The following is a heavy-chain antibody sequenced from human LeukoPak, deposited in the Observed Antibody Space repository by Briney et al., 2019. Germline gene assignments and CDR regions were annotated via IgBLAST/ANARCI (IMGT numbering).Heavy chain of an antibody. CDR3: AKDLERGPRGAVDSSGYRRSY. Sequence: PGGSLRLSCAASGFTFSSYGMRWVRQAPGKGLEWVAFIRYNGSNKYYADSVKGRFTISRDNSKNTLYLQMNSLRAEDTAVYYCAKDLERGPRGAVDSSGYRRSYWGQGTLVTVSS. D-gene: IGHD3-22*01. J-gene: IGHJ4*02. CDR1: GFTFSSYG. V-gene: IGHV3-30*02. CDR2: IRYNGSNK.